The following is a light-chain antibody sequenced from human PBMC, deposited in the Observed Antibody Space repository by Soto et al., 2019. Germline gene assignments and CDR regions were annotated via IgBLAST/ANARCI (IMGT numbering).Light chain of an antibody. CDR1: QGISDY. CDR2: TAS. Sequence: DIQMTQSPSSLSASVGDRVTISCRASQGISDYLSWFQQKPGEAPKLLIYTASTLQSGVPIRFSGAGSRTHFSLTISGLQPEDSANYYCQQTYSFPWTFGQGTRVDIK. V-gene: IGKV1-39*01. CDR3: QQTYSFPWT. J-gene: IGKJ1*01.